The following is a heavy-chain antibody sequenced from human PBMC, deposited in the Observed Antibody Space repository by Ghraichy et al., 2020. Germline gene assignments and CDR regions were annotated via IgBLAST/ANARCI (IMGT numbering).Heavy chain of an antibody. D-gene: IGHD4-23*01. CDR1: GFTFDDYT. CDR3: AKDKDGGIDY. CDR2: ISWDGGST. J-gene: IGHJ4*02. V-gene: IGHV3-43*01. Sequence: GGSLRLSCAASGFTFDDYTMHWVRQAPGKGLEWVSLISWDGGSTYYADSVKGRFTISRDNSKNSLYLQMNSLRTEDTALYYCAKDKDGGIDYWGQGTLVTVSS.